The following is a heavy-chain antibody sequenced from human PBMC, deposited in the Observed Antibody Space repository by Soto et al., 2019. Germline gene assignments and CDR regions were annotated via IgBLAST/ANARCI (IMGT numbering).Heavy chain of an antibody. Sequence: EVQLVESGGGLIQPGGSLRLSCAVSGFTVSNNYMSWVRQAPGKGLEGVSVIYSGGYTAYGDSVKGRFTISRDNSKNTINLQMNSLGAAAPAFYYWATARGGGGYWGQGTLVTVSS. CDR3: ATARGGGGY. D-gene: IGHD3-10*01. V-gene: IGHV3-53*01. CDR1: GFTVSNNY. CDR2: IYSGGYT. J-gene: IGHJ4*02.